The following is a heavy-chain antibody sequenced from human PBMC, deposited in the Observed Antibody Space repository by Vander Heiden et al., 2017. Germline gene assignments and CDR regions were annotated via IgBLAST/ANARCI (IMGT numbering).Heavy chain of an antibody. V-gene: IGHV3-43*01. CDR1: GFTFDDYT. J-gene: IGHJ3*02. CDR3: AKDGWGGAFDI. Sequence: EVQLVESGGVVVQPGGSLRLSCAASGFTFDDYTMHWVRQAPGKGLEWVSLISWDGGSTYYADSVKGRFTISRDNSKNSLYLQMNSLRTEDTALYYGAKDGWGGAFDIWGQGTMVTVSS. CDR2: ISWDGGST. D-gene: IGHD3-16*01.